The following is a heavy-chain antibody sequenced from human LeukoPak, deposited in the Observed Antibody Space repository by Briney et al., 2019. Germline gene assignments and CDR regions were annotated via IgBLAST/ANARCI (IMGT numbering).Heavy chain of an antibody. D-gene: IGHD3-3*01. J-gene: IGHJ5*02. CDR1: GFTFSSYG. V-gene: IGHV3-30*02. CDR2: IRYDGSNK. Sequence: PGGSLRLSCAASGFTFSSYGMHWVRRAPGKGLEWVAFIRYDGSNKYYADSVKGRFTISRDNSKNTLYLQMNSLRAEDTAVYYCAKVSTFGVARGWFDPWGQGTLVTVSS. CDR3: AKVSTFGVARGWFDP.